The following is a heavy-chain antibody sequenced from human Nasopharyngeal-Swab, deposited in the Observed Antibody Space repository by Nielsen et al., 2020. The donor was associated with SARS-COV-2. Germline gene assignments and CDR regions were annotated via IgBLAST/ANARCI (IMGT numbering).Heavy chain of an antibody. J-gene: IGHJ6*03. CDR2: ISGSGGST. CDR1: GFTFSSYA. Sequence: GWSLRLSCAASGFTFSSYAMSWVRQAPGKGLEWVSAISGSGGSTYYADSVKGRFTISRDNSKNTLYLQMNSLRAEDTAVYYCARGTGYYYYMDVWGKGTTVTVSS. D-gene: IGHD1-14*01. V-gene: IGHV3-23*01. CDR3: ARGTGYYYYMDV.